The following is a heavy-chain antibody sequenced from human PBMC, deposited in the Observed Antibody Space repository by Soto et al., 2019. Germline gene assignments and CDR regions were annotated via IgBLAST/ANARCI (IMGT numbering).Heavy chain of an antibody. Sequence: PGGSLRLSCAASGFTFSSYAMHWVRQAPGKGLEWVAVISYDGSNKYYADSVKGRFTISRDNSKNTLYLQMNSLRAEDTAVYYCARDGSLDAFDIWGQGTMVTVSS. V-gene: IGHV3-30-3*01. CDR1: GFTFSSYA. CDR3: ARDGSLDAFDI. CDR2: ISYDGSNK. J-gene: IGHJ3*02. D-gene: IGHD1-26*01.